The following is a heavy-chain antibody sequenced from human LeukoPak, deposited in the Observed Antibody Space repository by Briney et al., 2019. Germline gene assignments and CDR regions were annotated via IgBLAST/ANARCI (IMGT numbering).Heavy chain of an antibody. CDR1: GYNFTPYW. Sequence: GESLKISCQSSGYNFTPYWIVWVRQMPGKVLEWMGITFAGYSYTIYSPSFQGQVTISVDKSISTAYLQWSSLKASDTAMYYCARRVPGGRGSSWYFDYWGQGTLVTVSS. CDR3: ARRVPGGRGSSWYFDY. CDR2: TFAGYSYT. J-gene: IGHJ4*02. D-gene: IGHD6-13*01. V-gene: IGHV5-51*01.